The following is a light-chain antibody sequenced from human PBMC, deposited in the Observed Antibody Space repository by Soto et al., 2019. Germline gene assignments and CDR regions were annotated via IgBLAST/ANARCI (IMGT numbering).Light chain of an antibody. Sequence: EIVLTQSPGTLSLSPGERATLSCRASQSVSSSYLAWYQQKPGQAPRLLIYGASSRATGIPARFSGGGSGIDFTLTISRLEPEDFAVYYCQQYGSSPGFTFGPGTKVDIK. CDR3: QQYGSSPGFT. J-gene: IGKJ3*01. CDR2: GAS. CDR1: QSVSSSY. V-gene: IGKV3-20*01.